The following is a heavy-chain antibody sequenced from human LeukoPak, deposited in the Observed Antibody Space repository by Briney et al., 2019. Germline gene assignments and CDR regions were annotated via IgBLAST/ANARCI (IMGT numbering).Heavy chain of an antibody. Sequence: ASVKVSCKASGGTFSSYAISWVRQAPGQRLEWMGGIIPIFGTANYAQKFQGRVTITADESTSTAYMELSSLRSEDTAVYYCAIDRSAIFGYFDYWGPGTLVTVSS. CDR1: GGTFSSYA. J-gene: IGHJ4*02. CDR2: IIPIFGTA. D-gene: IGHD3-3*01. CDR3: AIDRSAIFGYFDY. V-gene: IGHV1-69*13.